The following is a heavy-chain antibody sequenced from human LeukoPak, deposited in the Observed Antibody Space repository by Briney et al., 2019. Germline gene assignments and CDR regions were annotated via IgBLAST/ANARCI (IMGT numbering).Heavy chain of an antibody. CDR1: GYSFTSYW. V-gene: IGHV5-51*01. CDR2: IYPGDSDT. J-gene: IGHJ4*02. D-gene: IGHD4-17*01. CDR3: ARMGPDYGFDY. Sequence: GESLKISCKGSGYSFTSYWIGWVRQMPGKALNWTGIIYPGDSDTRYSPSFQGQVTISADKSISTAYLQWSSLKASDTAMYYCARMGPDYGFDYWGQGTLVTVSS.